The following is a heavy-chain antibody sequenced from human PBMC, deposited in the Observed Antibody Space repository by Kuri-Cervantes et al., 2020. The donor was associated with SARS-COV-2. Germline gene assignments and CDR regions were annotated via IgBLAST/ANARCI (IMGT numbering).Heavy chain of an antibody. J-gene: IGHJ4*02. V-gene: IGHV1-18*01. CDR1: ADTFTSNC. CDR2: ISADNGNT. D-gene: IGHD2-2*01. CDR3: ARSDCSSTSCYADPFDY. Sequence: ASLLDICYASADTFTSNCIISVRQAPGQGLLWMGWISADNGNTNYAQKLQGRVTMTTDTSTGTAYTELRSLRSDDTAVYYCARSDCSSTSCYADPFDYCGQG.